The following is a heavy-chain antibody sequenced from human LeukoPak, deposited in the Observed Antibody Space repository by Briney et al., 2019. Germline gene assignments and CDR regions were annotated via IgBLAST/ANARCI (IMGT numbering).Heavy chain of an antibody. D-gene: IGHD2-2*01. CDR3: ARHLVVLAANIDY. Sequence: PSETLSLTCTVSGYSISSGYYWGWIRQPPGKGLEWIGSIYHSGSTYYNPSLKSRVTISVDTSKNQFSLKLSSVTAADTAVYYCARHLVVLAANIDYWGQGTLVTVSS. CDR2: IYHSGST. V-gene: IGHV4-38-2*02. J-gene: IGHJ4*02. CDR1: GYSISSGYY.